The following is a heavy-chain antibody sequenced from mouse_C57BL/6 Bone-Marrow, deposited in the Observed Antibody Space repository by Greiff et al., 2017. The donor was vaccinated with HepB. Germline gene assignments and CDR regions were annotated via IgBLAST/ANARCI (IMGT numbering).Heavy chain of an antibody. J-gene: IGHJ2*01. CDR1: GYAFSSSW. Sequence: VQLVESGPELVKPGASVKISCKASGYAFSSSWMNWVKQRPGKGLEWIGWIYPGDGNTKYNGKFKGKATLTADKSSSTAYMQLSSLTSEDAEVYFCARRMRYGSCYFDYWGQGTTLTVSS. CDR3: ARRMRYGSCYFDY. D-gene: IGHD1-1*01. V-gene: IGHV1-82*01. CDR2: IYPGDGNT.